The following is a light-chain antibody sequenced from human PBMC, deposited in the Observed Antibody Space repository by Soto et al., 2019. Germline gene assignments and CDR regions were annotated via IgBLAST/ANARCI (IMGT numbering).Light chain of an antibody. CDR3: QQYNDWPLT. V-gene: IGKV3-15*01. CDR1: QSVSSN. J-gene: IGKJ4*01. CDR2: RAS. Sequence: EVVMTQSPATLSVSPGERATLSCRACQSVSSNLAWYQQKPGQAPRLLIYRASARATGIPARFSGSGSGTEFTLTISSLQSEDFAVYYCQQYNDWPLTFGGGTKVEIK.